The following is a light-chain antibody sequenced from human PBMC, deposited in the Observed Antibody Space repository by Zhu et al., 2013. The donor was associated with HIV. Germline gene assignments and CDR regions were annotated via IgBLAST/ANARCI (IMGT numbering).Light chain of an antibody. Sequence: EIVMTQSPATLSVSPGERATLSCRASQSVSSNLAWYQHKPGQAPRLLIYGASSRAPDIPARFSGSGSGTEFTLTISSLQSEDFAVYYCQQYNNWPSLTFGGGTKVEIK. V-gene: IGKV3-15*01. CDR1: QSVSSN. J-gene: IGKJ4*01. CDR2: GAS. CDR3: QQYNNWPSLT.